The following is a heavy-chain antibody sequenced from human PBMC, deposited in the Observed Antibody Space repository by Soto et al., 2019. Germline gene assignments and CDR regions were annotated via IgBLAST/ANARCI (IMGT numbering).Heavy chain of an antibody. V-gene: IGHV3-21*01. CDR2: ISSSSSYI. CDR3: ERDRKMAPTDYMDV. CDR1: GFTFSSYI. Sequence: GGSMILSCASSGFTFSSYIMNLVRPAPGKGLEWVSSISSSSSYIYYADSVKGRFTISRDNAKNSLYLQMNSLRAEDTAVYYCERDRKMAPTDYMDVWGKGTTVTVSS. D-gene: IGHD1-26*01. J-gene: IGHJ6*03.